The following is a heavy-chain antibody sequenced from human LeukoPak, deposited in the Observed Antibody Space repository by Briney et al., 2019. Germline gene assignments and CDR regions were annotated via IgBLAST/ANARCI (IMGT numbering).Heavy chain of an antibody. CDR3: ASQGGGFVAVAVYNWFDP. Sequence: SVKVSCKASRGTFSSYAISWVRQAPGQGLEWMGGIIPISGTANYAQKFQGRVTITADKSTSTAYMELSSLRSEDTAVYYCASQGGGFVAVAVYNWFDPWGQGTLVTVSS. D-gene: IGHD6-19*01. J-gene: IGHJ5*02. CDR2: IIPISGTA. V-gene: IGHV1-69*06. CDR1: RGTFSSYA.